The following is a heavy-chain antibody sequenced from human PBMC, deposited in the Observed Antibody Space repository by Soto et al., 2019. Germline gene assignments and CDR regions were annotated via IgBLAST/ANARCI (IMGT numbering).Heavy chain of an antibody. J-gene: IGHJ6*02. CDR3: ARDQVLRYFDLLQAGVEYGMDV. D-gene: IGHD3-9*01. Sequence: QVQLVQSGAEVKKPGASVKVSCKASGYTFTSYAMHWVRQAPGQRLEWMGWINAGNGNTKYSQKFQGRVTITRDTAASTAYMELSSLRSEDTAVYYCARDQVLRYFDLLQAGVEYGMDVWGQGTTVTVSS. CDR2: INAGNGNT. V-gene: IGHV1-3*01. CDR1: GYTFTSYA.